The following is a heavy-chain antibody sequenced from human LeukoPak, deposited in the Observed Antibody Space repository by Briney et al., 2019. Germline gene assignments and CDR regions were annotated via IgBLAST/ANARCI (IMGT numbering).Heavy chain of an antibody. Sequence: GGSLRLSCAASGFTVSSNYMSWVRQAPGKGLEWVSVIYSGGSTYHADSVKGRFTISRDNSKNTLYLQMNSLRAEDTAVYYCAKDILWSGYSRDFFDYWGQGTPVTVSS. D-gene: IGHD3-3*01. CDR2: IYSGGST. V-gene: IGHV3-53*01. CDR3: AKDILWSGYSRDFFDY. CDR1: GFTVSSNY. J-gene: IGHJ4*02.